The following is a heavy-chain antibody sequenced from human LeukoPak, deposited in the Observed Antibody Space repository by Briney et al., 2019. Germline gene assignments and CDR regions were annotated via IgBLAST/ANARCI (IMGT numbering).Heavy chain of an antibody. CDR2: ISGSGGST. CDR3: ARDTNVRFDY. V-gene: IGHV3-23*01. CDR1: GFTFSSYG. J-gene: IGHJ4*02. D-gene: IGHD2-2*01. Sequence: GGSLRLSCAASGFTFSSYGMHWVRQAPGRGLEWVSAISGSGGSTYYADSVKGRFTISRDNSKNTLYLQMNSLRAEDTAVYYCARDTNVRFDYWGQGTLVTVSS.